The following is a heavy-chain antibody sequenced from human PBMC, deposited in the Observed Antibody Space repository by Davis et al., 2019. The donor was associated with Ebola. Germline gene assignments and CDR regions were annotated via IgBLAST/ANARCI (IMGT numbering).Heavy chain of an antibody. CDR1: GFSLSTRGMR. CDR2: IDWVDDK. V-gene: IGHV2-70*04. J-gene: IGHJ4*02. CDR3: ARMYRELNFDY. D-gene: IGHD1-26*01. Sequence: SGPTLVKPTQTLTLTCTFSGFSLSTRGMRVSWIRQPPGKALEWLAHIDWVDDKFCSTSLKTRLTISKDTSKNQVVLTLTNMDPVDTATYYCARMYRELNFDYWGQGTLVTVSS.